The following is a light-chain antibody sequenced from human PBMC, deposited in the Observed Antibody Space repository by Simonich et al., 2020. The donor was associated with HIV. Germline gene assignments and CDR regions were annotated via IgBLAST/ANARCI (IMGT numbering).Light chain of an antibody. CDR2: GVS. V-gene: IGKV3D-15*01. J-gene: IGKJ2*01. Sequence: IVMTQSPATLSVSPGERATLYCRASQSVSRMLAWFQQHPGQAPKLLIYGVSTRATGIPARFSGSGSGTDFTLTISSLQSEDFAVYYCQQYNYWPRTFGQGTKLEIK. CDR1: QSVSRM. CDR3: QQYNYWPRT.